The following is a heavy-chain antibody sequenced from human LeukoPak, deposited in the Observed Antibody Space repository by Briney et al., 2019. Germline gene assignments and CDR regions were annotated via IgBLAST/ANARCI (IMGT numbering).Heavy chain of an antibody. D-gene: IGHD2-2*01. CDR3: ASFRTSSTGAFDF. Sequence: GGSLRLSCAASGFTFSTYSMNWVRQGPGKGLEWVSSITSSSSRIYYADSVRGRFTVSRDNAKNTLYLQMNSLRAEDTALYYCASFRTSSTGAFDFWGQGTLVTVSS. CDR1: GFTFSTYS. V-gene: IGHV3-21*06. CDR2: ITSSSSRI. J-gene: IGHJ4*02.